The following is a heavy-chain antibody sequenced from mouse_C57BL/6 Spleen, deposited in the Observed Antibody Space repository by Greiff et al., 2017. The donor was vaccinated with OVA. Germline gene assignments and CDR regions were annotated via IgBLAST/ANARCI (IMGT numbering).Heavy chain of an antibody. CDR2: IYPGDGDT. CDR3: ARPATFAY. D-gene: IGHD1-2*01. V-gene: IGHV1-82*01. J-gene: IGHJ3*01. Sequence: VQLQESGPELVKPGASVKISCKASGYAFSSSWMNWVQQRPGKGLEWIGRIYPGDGDTNYNGKFKGKATLTADKSSSTAYMQLSSLTSEDSAVYFCARPATFAYWGQGTLVTVSA. CDR1: GYAFSSSW.